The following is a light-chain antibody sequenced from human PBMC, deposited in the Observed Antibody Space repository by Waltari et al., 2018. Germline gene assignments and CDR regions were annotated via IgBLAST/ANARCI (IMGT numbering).Light chain of an antibody. J-gene: IGLJ3*02. V-gene: IGLV2-14*01. CDR1: SSDVGDYTY. CDR2: DVS. Sequence: QSALTQPAPVSGSPGQSITISCTGTSSDVGDYTYVSWYQQHPGKAPKLMIYDVSKRPSGVSNRFSGSKSGNTASLTISGLQAEDEADYYCSSYTSSSRVFGGGTKLTVL. CDR3: SSYTSSSRV.